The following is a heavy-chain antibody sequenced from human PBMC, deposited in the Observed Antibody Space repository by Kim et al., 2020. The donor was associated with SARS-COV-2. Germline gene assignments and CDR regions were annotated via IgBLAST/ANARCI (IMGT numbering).Heavy chain of an antibody. Sequence: GGSLRLSCAASGFTFSSYAMSWVRQAPGKGLEWVSAISGSGGSTYYADSVKGRFTISRDNSKNTLYLQMNSLRAEDTAVYYCAKRDTSCGGGEWQCFYYGMDVWGQGTTVTVSS. CDR3: AKRDTSCGGGEWQCFYYGMDV. CDR1: GFTFSSYA. D-gene: IGHD3-10*01. J-gene: IGHJ6*02. CDR2: ISGSGGST. V-gene: IGHV3-23*01.